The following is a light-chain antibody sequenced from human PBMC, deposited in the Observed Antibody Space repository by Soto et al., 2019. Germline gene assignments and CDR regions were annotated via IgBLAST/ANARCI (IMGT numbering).Light chain of an antibody. Sequence: IVLTQSPGTLSLSPGERVTLSCRASQSVTTRLAWYQHKPGQAPRLLMSGASSRASGVPVRFSGSGSGTDFTLTISRLEPEDFAVYYCQQYGASPIYTFGQGTKLEIK. V-gene: IGKV3-20*01. CDR2: GAS. J-gene: IGKJ2*01. CDR3: QQYGASPIYT. CDR1: QSVTTR.